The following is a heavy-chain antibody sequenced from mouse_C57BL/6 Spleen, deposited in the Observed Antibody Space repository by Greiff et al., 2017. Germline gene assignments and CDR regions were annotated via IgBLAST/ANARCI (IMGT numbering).Heavy chain of an antibody. Sequence: EVQLQQSGPELVKPGASVKISCKASGYTFTDYYMNWVKQSHGKSLEWIGDINPNNGGTSYNQKFKGKATLTVDKSSSTAYMELRSLTSEDSAVYYCARYYGNLAWFADWGQGTLVTVSA. D-gene: IGHD2-1*01. CDR3: ARYYGNLAWFAD. V-gene: IGHV1-26*01. CDR2: INPNNGGT. CDR1: GYTFTDYY. J-gene: IGHJ3*01.